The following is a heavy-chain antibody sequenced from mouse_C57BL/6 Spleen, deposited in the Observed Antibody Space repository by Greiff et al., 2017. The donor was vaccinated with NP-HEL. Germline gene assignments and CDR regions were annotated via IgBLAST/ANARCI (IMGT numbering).Heavy chain of an antibody. CDR1: GFNIKDDY. Sequence: VQLQQSGAELVRPGASVKLSCTASGFNIKDDYMHWVKQRPEQGLEWIGWIDPENGDTEYASKFQGKATITADTSSNTAYLQLSSLTSEDTAVYYCTFYDGYFDYWGQGTTLTVSS. D-gene: IGHD2-3*01. J-gene: IGHJ2*01. CDR3: TFYDGYFDY. CDR2: IDPENGDT. V-gene: IGHV14-4*01.